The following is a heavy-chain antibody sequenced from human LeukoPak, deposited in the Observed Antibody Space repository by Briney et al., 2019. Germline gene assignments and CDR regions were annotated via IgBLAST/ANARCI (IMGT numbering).Heavy chain of an antibody. V-gene: IGHV4-34*01. CDR1: GESFSGYY. CDR2: INHSGST. Sequence: SSETLSLTCVVYGESFSGYYWSWLRQPPGKGLEGIGEINHSGSTNYNPSLKSRVTISVDTSKNQFSLKLSSVTAADTAVYYCARETSQKGAHYMDVWGKGTTVTISS. CDR3: ARETSQKGAHYMDV. J-gene: IGHJ6*03. D-gene: IGHD3-16*01.